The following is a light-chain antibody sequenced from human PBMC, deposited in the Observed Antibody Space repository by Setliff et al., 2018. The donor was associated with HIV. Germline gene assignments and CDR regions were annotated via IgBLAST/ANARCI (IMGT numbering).Light chain of an antibody. J-gene: IGLJ1*01. Sequence: QCALTQPASVSGSPGQSITISCTGTSSDVGSYNLVSWYQQHPGKAPKLMIYEVSKRPSGVSNRFSGSKSGNTASLSISGLQAEDEADYYCCSYAGSSTLGHVFGTGTKVTVL. CDR1: SSDVGSYNL. CDR2: EVS. CDR3: CSYAGSSTLGHV. V-gene: IGLV2-23*02.